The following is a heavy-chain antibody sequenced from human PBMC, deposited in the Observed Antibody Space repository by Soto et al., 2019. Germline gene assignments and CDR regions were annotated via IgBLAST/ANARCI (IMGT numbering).Heavy chain of an antibody. Sequence: EVQLVESGGGLVQPGGSLRLSGAASGFTVSSKYMTWVRQAPGKGLEGVSLIQSGGTTYYADSVKGRFTISRDTSENTVHLQMDSLRVEDTAVYYCARDDVLCDGGRCYGIPLDVWSKGTTVTVSS. CDR2: IQSGGTT. CDR1: GFTVSSKY. J-gene: IGHJ6*04. D-gene: IGHD2-15*01. CDR3: ARDDVLCDGGRCYGIPLDV. V-gene: IGHV3-66*01.